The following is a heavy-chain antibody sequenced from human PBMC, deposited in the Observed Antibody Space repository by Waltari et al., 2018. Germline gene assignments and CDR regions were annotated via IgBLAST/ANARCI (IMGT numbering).Heavy chain of an antibody. V-gene: IGHV3-23*01. CDR1: GFPFSTNP. CDR3: AHHIVVVTGAFDI. D-gene: IGHD2-21*02. Sequence: EVQLLESGGGLVQPGGSLRLSCAASGFPFSTNPMSWVRQAPGKGLEWVSAISDDSNHIHYADSVTGRFTISRDNSKNTLYLQMNSLRADDTAVYYCAHHIVVVTGAFDIWGQGTVVTVSS. CDR2: ISDDSNHI. J-gene: IGHJ3*02.